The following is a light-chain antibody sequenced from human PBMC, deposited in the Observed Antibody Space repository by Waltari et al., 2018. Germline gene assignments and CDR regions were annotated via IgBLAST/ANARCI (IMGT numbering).Light chain of an antibody. J-gene: IGKJ1*01. V-gene: IGKV2-30*02. CDR2: KVS. Sequence: DVVMTQSPLSLSVTLGQPASISCKSSQSLVHSDGKTYLNWYQQRPGQSPRRLLYKVSNRDSGVPDRFSGSGSGTDFTLKISREEAEDVGVYYCMQGTHWPPWTFGQGTKVEIK. CDR1: QSLVHSDGKTY. CDR3: MQGTHWPPWT.